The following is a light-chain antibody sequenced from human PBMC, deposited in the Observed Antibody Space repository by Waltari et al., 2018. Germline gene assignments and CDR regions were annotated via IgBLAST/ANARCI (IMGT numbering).Light chain of an antibody. CDR3: QQYYSTPPWT. CDR2: WAS. J-gene: IGKJ1*01. V-gene: IGKV4-1*01. CDR1: QSVFYSSNNKNY. Sequence: DIVMTQSPDSLAVSLAERATINCKSSQSVFYSSNNKNYLAWYQQKPGQPPKLLIYWASTRESGVPDRFSGSGSGTDFTLTISSLQAEDVAVYYCQQYYSTPPWTFGQGTKVEIK.